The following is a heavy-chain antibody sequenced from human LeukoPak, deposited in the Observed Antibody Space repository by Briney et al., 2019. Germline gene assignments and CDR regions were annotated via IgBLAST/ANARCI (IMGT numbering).Heavy chain of an antibody. CDR3: AKKRGSGWRYYFDY. J-gene: IGHJ4*02. Sequence: GGSLRLSCAASGFTFSSYAMSWVRQAPGKGLEWVSAISGSGGSTYHADSVKGRFTISRDNSKNTLYLQMNSLRAEDTAVYYCAKKRGSGWRYYFDYWGQGTLVTVSS. CDR1: GFTFSSYA. V-gene: IGHV3-23*01. CDR2: ISGSGGST. D-gene: IGHD6-19*01.